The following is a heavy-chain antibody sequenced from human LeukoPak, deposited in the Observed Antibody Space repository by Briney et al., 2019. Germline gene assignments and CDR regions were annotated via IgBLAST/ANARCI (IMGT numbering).Heavy chain of an antibody. Sequence: SETLSLTCTVSGGSTSSYYWSWIRQPPGKGLEWIGYIYYSGSTNYNPSLKSRVTISVDTSKNQFSLKLSSVTAADTAVYYCARGTVVTPGVYWGQGTLVTVSS. V-gene: IGHV4-59*01. CDR1: GGSTSSYY. D-gene: IGHD4-23*01. CDR3: ARGTVVTPGVY. J-gene: IGHJ4*02. CDR2: IYYSGST.